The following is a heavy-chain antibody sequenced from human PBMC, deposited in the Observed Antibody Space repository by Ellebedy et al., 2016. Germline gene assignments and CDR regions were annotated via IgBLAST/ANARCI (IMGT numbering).Heavy chain of an antibody. CDR3: ARGRFFRVPAAMGWGYYYYYMDV. J-gene: IGHJ6*03. CDR2: IYHSGST. Sequence: SETLSLXCTVSGYSISSGYYWGWIRQPPGKGLEWIGSIYHSGSTYYNPSLKSRVTISVDTSKNQFSLKLSSVTAADTAVYYCARGRFFRVPAAMGWGYYYYYMDVWGKGTTVTVSS. D-gene: IGHD2-2*01. V-gene: IGHV4-38-2*02. CDR1: GYSISSGYY.